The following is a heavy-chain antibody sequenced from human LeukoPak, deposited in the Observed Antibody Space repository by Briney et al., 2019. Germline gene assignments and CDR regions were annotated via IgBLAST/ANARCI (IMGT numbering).Heavy chain of an antibody. CDR1: GFTFSSYA. V-gene: IGHV3-23*01. J-gene: IGHJ6*02. D-gene: IGHD3-10*01. CDR2: ISGSGGGT. Sequence: GGSLRLSCAASGFTFSSYAMSWVRQAPGKGLEWVSAISGSGGGTYYADSVKGRFTISRDNSKNTLYLQMNSLRAEDTAVYYCASTMVVRDGMDVWGQGTTVTVSS. CDR3: ASTMVVRDGMDV.